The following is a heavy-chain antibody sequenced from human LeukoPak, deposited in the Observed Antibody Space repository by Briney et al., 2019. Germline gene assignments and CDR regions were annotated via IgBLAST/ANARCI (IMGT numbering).Heavy chain of an antibody. D-gene: IGHD3-22*01. J-gene: IGHJ4*02. CDR2: INPSGGST. CDR1: GYTFTSYY. Sequence: GAPVKVSCKASGYTFTSYYMQWVRQAPGQGLEWMGIINPSGGSTSYAQKFQGRVTMTRDMSTSTVYMELSSLRSEDTAVYYCARVGAGSSGYYYGDYWGQGTLVTVSS. CDR3: ARVGAGSSGYYYGDY. V-gene: IGHV1-46*01.